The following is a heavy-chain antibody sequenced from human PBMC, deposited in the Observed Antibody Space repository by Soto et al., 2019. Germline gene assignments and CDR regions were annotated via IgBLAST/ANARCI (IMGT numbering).Heavy chain of an antibody. CDR2: IYYSGST. Sequence: SDTLSLTCTVTCGSISSGGYYWSWIRQHPGKGLEWIGYIYYSGSTYYNPSLKSRVTISVDTSKNQFSLKLSSVTAADTAVYYCARDRDFQIFDSYYYYYGMDVWGQGTTVTVSS. J-gene: IGHJ6*02. CDR3: ARDRDFQIFDSYYYYYGMDV. V-gene: IGHV4-31*03. CDR1: CGSISSGGYY. D-gene: IGHD3-9*01.